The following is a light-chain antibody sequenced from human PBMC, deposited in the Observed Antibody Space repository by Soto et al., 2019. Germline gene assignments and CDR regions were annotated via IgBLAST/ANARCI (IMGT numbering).Light chain of an antibody. CDR1: SSDVGGYNY. J-gene: IGLJ1*01. CDR3: CSYAGSYV. V-gene: IGLV2-11*01. CDR2: DVS. Sequence: QSVLTQARSVSGSPGQSVTISCTGTSSDVGGYNYVSWYQQHPGKAPKLMIYDVSKRPSGVPDRFSGSKSGNTASLTISGLQAEDEADYYCCSYAGSYVFGTGTKLTLL.